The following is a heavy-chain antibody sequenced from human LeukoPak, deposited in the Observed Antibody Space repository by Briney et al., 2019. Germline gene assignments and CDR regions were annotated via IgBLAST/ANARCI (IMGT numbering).Heavy chain of an antibody. D-gene: IGHD3-10*01. V-gene: IGHV4-30-4*08. Sequence: SETLSLTCTVSGGSISSGDYYWSWIRQSPGKGLEWIGYIYYSGSTYYNPSLKSRVTISVDTSKNQFSLKLSSVTAADTAVYYCATGIRGVIINDAFDIWGQGTMVTVSS. CDR3: ATGIRGVIINDAFDI. CDR1: GGSISSGDYY. CDR2: IYYSGST. J-gene: IGHJ3*02.